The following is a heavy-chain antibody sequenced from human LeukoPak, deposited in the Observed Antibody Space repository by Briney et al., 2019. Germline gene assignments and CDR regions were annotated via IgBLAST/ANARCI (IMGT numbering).Heavy chain of an antibody. Sequence: GGSLRLSCAASGFTFCSYAMHWVRQAPGKGLEWVAVISYDGSNKYYADSVKGRFTISRDNSKNTLYLQMNSLRAEDTAVYYCARQNRSDYCLDYWGQGTLVTVSS. J-gene: IGHJ4*02. CDR2: ISYDGSNK. V-gene: IGHV3-30*04. CDR1: GFTFCSYA. CDR3: ARQNRSDYCLDY. D-gene: IGHD2/OR15-2a*01.